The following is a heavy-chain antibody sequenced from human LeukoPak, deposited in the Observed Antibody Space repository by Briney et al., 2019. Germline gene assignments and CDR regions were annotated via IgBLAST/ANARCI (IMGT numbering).Heavy chain of an antibody. CDR3: ARREDCSGGSCYSDAFDI. D-gene: IGHD2-15*01. CDR2: TYPGDSDT. J-gene: IGHJ3*02. V-gene: IGHV5-51*01. CDR1: GYSFTSYW. Sequence: GESLKISCKGSGYSFTSYWIGWVRQMPGKGLEWMGITYPGDSDTRYSPSFQGQVTISADKSISTAYLQWSSLKASDTAMYYCARREDCSGGSCYSDAFDIWGQGTMVTVSS.